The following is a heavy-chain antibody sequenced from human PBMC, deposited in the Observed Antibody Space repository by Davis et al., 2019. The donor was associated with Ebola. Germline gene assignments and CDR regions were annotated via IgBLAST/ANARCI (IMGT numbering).Heavy chain of an antibody. J-gene: IGHJ4*02. D-gene: IGHD5-24*01. V-gene: IGHV3-23*01. Sequence: GESLKISCAASGFTFSDYDMSWVRQAPGQGLEWVSTISRSGGSTYHADSVQGRFTIARDNSKNTLYLQMSSLRAEDTAVYYCAYGHGWLQLLHYWGQGTLVTVSS. CDR3: AYGHGWLQLLHY. CDR1: GFTFSDYD. CDR2: ISRSGGST.